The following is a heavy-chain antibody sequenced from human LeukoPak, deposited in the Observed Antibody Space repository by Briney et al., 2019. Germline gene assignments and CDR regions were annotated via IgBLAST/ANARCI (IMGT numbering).Heavy chain of an antibody. D-gene: IGHD6-19*01. CDR1: GFTFSSSG. CDR2: ISGSGGST. Sequence: GGTLRLSCAASGFTFSSSGMSWVRQAPGKGLEWVSAISGSGGSTYYADSVKGRFTISRDNSKNTLYLQMNSLRAEDTAVYYCAKEVSSGWSDGYYWGQGTLVTVSS. CDR3: AKEVSSGWSDGYY. V-gene: IGHV3-23*01. J-gene: IGHJ4*02.